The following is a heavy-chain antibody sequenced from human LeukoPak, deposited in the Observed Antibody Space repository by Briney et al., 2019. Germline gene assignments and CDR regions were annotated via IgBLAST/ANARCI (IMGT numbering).Heavy chain of an antibody. CDR2: IKQDGSEK. V-gene: IGHV3-7*01. CDR3: ARFRWFGTNGWFDP. J-gene: IGHJ5*02. D-gene: IGHD3-10*01. CDR1: GFTFSSYW. Sequence: GGSLRLSCAGSGFTFSSYWMSWVRQAPGKGLEWVANIKQDGSEKYYVDSVKGRFTISRDNAKNSLYLQMNSLRAEDTAVYYCARFRWFGTNGWFDPWGQGTLVTVSS.